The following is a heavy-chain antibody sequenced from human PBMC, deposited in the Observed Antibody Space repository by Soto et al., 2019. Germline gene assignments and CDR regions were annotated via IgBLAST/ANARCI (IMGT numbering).Heavy chain of an antibody. V-gene: IGHV4-30-2*01. Sequence: PSETLSLTCAVSGGSISSGGYSWSWIRQPPGKGLEWIGYIYHSGSTFYNPSLKSRVTISIDKSKNQFSLKLGSVTAADTATYYCARDSRTGCSSTDCYMSWGRGILVTVSS. CDR2: IYHSGST. J-gene: IGHJ5*02. CDR1: GGSISSGGYS. CDR3: ARDSRTGCSSTDCYMS. D-gene: IGHD2-2*01.